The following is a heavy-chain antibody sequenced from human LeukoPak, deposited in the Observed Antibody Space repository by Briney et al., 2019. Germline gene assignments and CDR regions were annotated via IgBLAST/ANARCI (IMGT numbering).Heavy chain of an antibody. Sequence: GGSLRLSCSASGFAFSRFAMTWVRHLPGKGLDWVSTISGNGHQTYYGDSVKGRFSVSRDKSKNILYLQMDSLRADDSALYYCAKDANYYDSSGFFIPFDYWGQGTLVTVSS. CDR3: AKDANYYDSSGFFIPFDY. CDR1: GFAFSRFA. J-gene: IGHJ4*02. CDR2: ISGNGHQT. V-gene: IGHV3-23*01. D-gene: IGHD3-22*01.